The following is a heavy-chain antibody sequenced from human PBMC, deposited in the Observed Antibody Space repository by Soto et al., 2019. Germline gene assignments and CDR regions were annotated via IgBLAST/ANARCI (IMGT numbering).Heavy chain of an antibody. Sequence: EVQLVESGGGLVQTGGSLRLSCAASGFTFSDHYMDWVRQAPGKGLEWVGRIRNQAKSYTTDYAASVKGRLSISRDDLENSLYLQINSLRTEDTAVYYCVRDRFYGHYFDSWGQGTLVTVSS. D-gene: IGHD4-17*01. CDR3: VRDRFYGHYFDS. J-gene: IGHJ4*02. CDR1: GFTFSDHY. CDR2: IRNQAKSYTT. V-gene: IGHV3-72*01.